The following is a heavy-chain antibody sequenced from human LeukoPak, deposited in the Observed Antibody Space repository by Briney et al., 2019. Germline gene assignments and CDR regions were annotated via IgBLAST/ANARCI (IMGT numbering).Heavy chain of an antibody. V-gene: IGHV4-39*01. Sequence: SETLSLTCTVSGXSISSYYWGWIRQPPGKGLEWIGSIYYSGSTYYNPSLKSRVTISVDTSKNQFSLKLSSVTAADTAVYYCARLKYWAAGSYYFDYWGQGTLVTVSS. D-gene: IGHD6-13*01. J-gene: IGHJ4*02. CDR3: ARLKYWAAGSYYFDY. CDR1: GXSISSYY. CDR2: IYYSGST.